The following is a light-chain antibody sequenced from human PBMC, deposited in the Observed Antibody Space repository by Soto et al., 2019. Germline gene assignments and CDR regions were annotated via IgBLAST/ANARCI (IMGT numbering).Light chain of an antibody. Sequence: QSALTQPASVSGSPGQSITISCTGTSSDVGGYNYVSWYQQHPGEAPKLMIYEVSNRPSGVSNRFSGSKSGNTASLTISGLQAEDEADYYCCSYAGSYTFVFGTGTKVTVL. CDR2: EVS. CDR3: CSYAGSYTFV. J-gene: IGLJ1*01. V-gene: IGLV2-14*01. CDR1: SSDVGGYNY.